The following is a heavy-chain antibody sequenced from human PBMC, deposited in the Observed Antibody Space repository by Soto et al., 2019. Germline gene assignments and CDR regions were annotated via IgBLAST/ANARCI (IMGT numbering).Heavy chain of an antibody. CDR3: ARDTAEPYSHFDWFDP. V-gene: IGHV4-31*03. CDR2: IYYSGST. D-gene: IGHD4-4*01. Sequence: SETLSLTCTVSGGSISSGGYYWSWIRQHPGKGLEWIGYIYYSGSTYYNPSLKSRVTISVDTSKNQFSLKLSSVTAADTAVYYCARDTAEPYSHFDWFDPWGEVTPVNV. J-gene: IGHJ5*02. CDR1: GGSISSGGYY.